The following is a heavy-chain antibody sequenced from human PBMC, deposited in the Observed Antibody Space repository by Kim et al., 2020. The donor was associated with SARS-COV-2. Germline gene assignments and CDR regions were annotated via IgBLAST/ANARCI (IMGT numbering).Heavy chain of an antibody. J-gene: IGHJ4*02. Sequence: NDNPSLKRRVTMSVDTSNNQFSLNLTSVTAADTAVYYCAREGGSSSTHLDYWGQGTLVTVSS. CDR3: AREGGSSSTHLDY. V-gene: IGHV4-4*07. D-gene: IGHD2-2*01.